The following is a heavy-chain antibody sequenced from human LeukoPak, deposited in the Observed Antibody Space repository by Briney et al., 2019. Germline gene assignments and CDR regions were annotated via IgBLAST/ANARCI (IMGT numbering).Heavy chain of an antibody. Sequence: PSETLSLTCAVYGGSFSGYYRSWIRQPPGKGLEWIGEINHSGSTNYNPSLKSRVTISVDTSKNQFSLKLSSVTAADTAVYYCARCSTIFGVVIRAFDIWGQGTMVTVSS. CDR1: GGSFSGYY. CDR2: INHSGST. D-gene: IGHD3-3*01. CDR3: ARCSTIFGVVIRAFDI. V-gene: IGHV4-34*01. J-gene: IGHJ3*02.